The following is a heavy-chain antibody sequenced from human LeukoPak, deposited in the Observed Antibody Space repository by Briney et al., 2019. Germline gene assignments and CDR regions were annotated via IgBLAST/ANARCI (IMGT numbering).Heavy chain of an antibody. CDR1: GYTFTGYY. V-gene: IGHV1-2*06. CDR3: ARRASEDGYDY. D-gene: IGHD5-24*01. J-gene: IGHJ4*02. Sequence: ASVKVSCTASGYTFTGYYMHWVRQAPGQGLEWMGRINPNSCGTNYAQKFQGRVTMTRDTSISTAYMELSRLRSDDTAVYYCARRASEDGYDYWGQGTLVTVSS. CDR2: INPNSCGT.